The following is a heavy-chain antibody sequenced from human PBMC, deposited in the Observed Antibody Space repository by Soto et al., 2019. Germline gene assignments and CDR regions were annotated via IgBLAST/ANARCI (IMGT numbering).Heavy chain of an antibody. Sequence: QLQLQESGPGLVKPSETLSLTCTVSGGSISSSSYYWGWIRQPPGKGLEWIGSIYYSGSTYYNPSLKSRVTISVDTSKNQFSLKLSSVTAADTAVYYCARHPSRDGYNYPGLYWGQGTLVTVSS. CDR2: IYYSGST. D-gene: IGHD5-12*01. CDR3: ARHPSRDGYNYPGLY. J-gene: IGHJ4*02. V-gene: IGHV4-39*01. CDR1: GGSISSSSYY.